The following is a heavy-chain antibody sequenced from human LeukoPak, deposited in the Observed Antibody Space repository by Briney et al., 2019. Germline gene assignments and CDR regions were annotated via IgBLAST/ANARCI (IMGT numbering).Heavy chain of an antibody. Sequence: AGGSLRLSCAASGFTFSNYGMHWVRQAPGKGLEWVAFIRYDGSNKYYADSVKGRFTISRDNSKNTLYLQMNSLRAEDTAVYYCAKLLYYYDSSQPYWGQGTLVTVSS. CDR1: GFTFSNYG. J-gene: IGHJ4*02. V-gene: IGHV3-30*02. CDR3: AKLLYYYDSSQPY. CDR2: IRYDGSNK. D-gene: IGHD3-22*01.